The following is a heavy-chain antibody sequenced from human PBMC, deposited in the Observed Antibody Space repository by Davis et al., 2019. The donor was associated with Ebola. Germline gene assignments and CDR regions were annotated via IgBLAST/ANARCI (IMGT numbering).Heavy chain of an antibody. CDR1: GFTFSSYA. CDR3: AKDLMVAGTLGGYYYYGMDV. V-gene: IGHV3-23*01. Sequence: GESLKISCAASGFTFSSYAMSWVRQAPGKGLEWVSAISGSGGSTYYADSVKGRFTISRDNSKSSLYLQMNSLRTEDTALYYCAKDLMVAGTLGGYYYYGMDVWGQGTTVTVSS. CDR2: ISGSGGST. J-gene: IGHJ6*02. D-gene: IGHD6-19*01.